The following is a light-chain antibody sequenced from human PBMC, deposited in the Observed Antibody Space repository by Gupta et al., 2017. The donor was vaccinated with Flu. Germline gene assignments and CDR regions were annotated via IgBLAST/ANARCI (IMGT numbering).Light chain of an antibody. CDR2: CAS. CDR3: QQYADSPLT. CDR1: QTSNSSY. J-gene: IGKJ4*01. V-gene: IGKV3-20*01. Sequence: EPATLSCRASQTSNSSYLAWYQQKPGRAPRLVLFCASSRATGIPDRFSGSGTWTDFTLAISRLEPDDFAVYYCQQYADSPLTFGGGTRVELE.